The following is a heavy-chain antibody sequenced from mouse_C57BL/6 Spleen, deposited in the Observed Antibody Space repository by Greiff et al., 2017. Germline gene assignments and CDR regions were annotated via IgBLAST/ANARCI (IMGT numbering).Heavy chain of an antibody. CDR1: GFTFSSYA. CDR2: ISDGGSYT. D-gene: IGHD2-5*01. J-gene: IGHJ3*01. Sequence: EVQGVESGGGLVKPGGSLKLSCAASGFTFSSYAMSWVRQTPEKRLEWVATISDGGSYTYYPDNVKGRFTISRDNAKNNLYLQMSHLKSEDTAMYYCARDKSNGAWFAYWGQGTLVTVSA. CDR3: ARDKSNGAWFAY. V-gene: IGHV5-4*01.